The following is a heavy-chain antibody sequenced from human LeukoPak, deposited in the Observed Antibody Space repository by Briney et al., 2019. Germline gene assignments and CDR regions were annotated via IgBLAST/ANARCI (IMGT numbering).Heavy chain of an antibody. CDR2: ISGDGTT. CDR3: ATDPVLRNGMNF. CDR1: ELTVSNTY. D-gene: IGHD2-8*01. J-gene: IGHJ6*02. Sequence: GGSLRLSCGASELTVSNTYVNWVRQAPGKGLEWVSVISGDGTTYFADSVNGRFTLPIDTSRNTFSLQMNSLRSDDTAVYYCATDPVLRNGMNFWGQGTTVTVSS. V-gene: IGHV3-66*02.